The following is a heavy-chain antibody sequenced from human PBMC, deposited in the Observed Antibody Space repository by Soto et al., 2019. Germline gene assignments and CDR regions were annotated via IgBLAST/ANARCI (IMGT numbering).Heavy chain of an antibody. CDR2: FDPEDGET. Sequence: ASVKVSCKVSGYTLTELSMHWVRQAPGKGLEWMGGFDPEDGETIYAQKFQGRVTMTEDTSTDTAYMELSSLRSEDTAVYYFSTSRIVVVTVYDFDYWGQGTLVTVSS. J-gene: IGHJ4*02. V-gene: IGHV1-24*01. CDR1: GYTLTELS. CDR3: STSRIVVVTVYDFDY. D-gene: IGHD3-22*01.